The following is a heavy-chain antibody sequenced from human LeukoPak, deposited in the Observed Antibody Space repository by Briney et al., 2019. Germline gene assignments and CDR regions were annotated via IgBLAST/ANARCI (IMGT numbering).Heavy chain of an antibody. J-gene: IGHJ6*02. V-gene: IGHV3-23*01. Sequence: GGSLRLSCAASGFTFSSYTMSWVRQAPGKGLEWVSTITTSDGNTYYADSVKGRFTVSRDNSKNSLYLQMSNLRAEDTAVYFCARGGGLDVWGQGATVTVSS. D-gene: IGHD3-16*01. CDR2: ITTSDGNT. CDR1: GFTFSSYT. CDR3: ARGGGLDV.